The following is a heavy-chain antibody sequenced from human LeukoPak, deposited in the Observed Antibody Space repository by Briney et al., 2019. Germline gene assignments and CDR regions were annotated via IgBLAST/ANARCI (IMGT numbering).Heavy chain of an antibody. V-gene: IGHV3-23*01. J-gene: IGHJ4*02. CDR1: GFTFSSYW. CDR3: ARDYSSSWYTQRLDY. CDR2: ISGSGDST. Sequence: PGGSLRLSCAASGFTFSSYWMSWVRQAPGKGLEWVSAISGSGDSTYYVDSVKGRFTISRDNSKNTLYLQMNSLRAEDTAVYYCARDYSSSWYTQRLDYWGQGTLVTVSS. D-gene: IGHD6-13*01.